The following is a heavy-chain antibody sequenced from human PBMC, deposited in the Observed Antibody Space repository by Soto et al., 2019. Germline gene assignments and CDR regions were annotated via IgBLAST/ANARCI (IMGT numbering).Heavy chain of an antibody. V-gene: IGHV3-23*01. CDR3: AKDNQWELPRYYFNY. Sequence: GGSLSLSCAASGFTFSSYAMSWVRQAPGKGLEWVSAISVSGGSTHYADSVKGRFTISRDNSKNTLYLQMNSLRAEDTAVYFCAKDNQWELPRYYFNYWGQGTLVTVSS. J-gene: IGHJ4*02. CDR1: GFTFSSYA. D-gene: IGHD1-26*01. CDR2: ISVSGGST.